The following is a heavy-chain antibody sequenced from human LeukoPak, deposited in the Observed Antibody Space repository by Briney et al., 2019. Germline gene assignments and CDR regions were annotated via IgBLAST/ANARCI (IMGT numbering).Heavy chain of an antibody. Sequence: GGTLRLSCAASGFTFSSYGMSWVRQAPGKGLEWVSAISGSGGSTYYADSVKGRSTISRDNSKNTLYLQMNSLRAEDTAVYYCAKEGSMTDAFDIWGQGTMVTVSS. D-gene: IGHD2/OR15-2a*01. CDR3: AKEGSMTDAFDI. V-gene: IGHV3-23*01. J-gene: IGHJ3*02. CDR1: GFTFSSYG. CDR2: ISGSGGST.